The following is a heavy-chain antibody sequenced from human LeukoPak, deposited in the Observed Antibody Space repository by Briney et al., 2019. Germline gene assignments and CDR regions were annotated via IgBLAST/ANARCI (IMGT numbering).Heavy chain of an antibody. D-gene: IGHD6-13*01. CDR2: ISGSGGST. CDR3: ANRPAVGRFDY. Sequence: GGSLRLSCAASGFTFSNYAMSWVRQAPGKGLEWVSTISGSGGSTYYADSVKGRFTISRDNSKNTLYLQMSSLTVEDTAVYYCANRPAVGRFDYWGQGTLVTVSS. V-gene: IGHV3-23*01. CDR1: GFTFSNYA. J-gene: IGHJ4*02.